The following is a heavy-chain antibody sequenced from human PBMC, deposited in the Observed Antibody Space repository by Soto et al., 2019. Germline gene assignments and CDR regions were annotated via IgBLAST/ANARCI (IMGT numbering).Heavy chain of an antibody. CDR2: INGGGDST. CDR1: GFTFSSYS. D-gene: IGHD1-1*01. CDR3: ARGWTFDL. J-gene: IGHJ4*02. Sequence: GGSLRLSCVASGFTFSSYSMSWVRQAPGKGLEWVSGINGGGDSTYFADSVRGRFTISRDNSKNTLFLQMNSLRAEDTAVYYCARGWTFDLWGQETLVTVSS. V-gene: IGHV3-23*01.